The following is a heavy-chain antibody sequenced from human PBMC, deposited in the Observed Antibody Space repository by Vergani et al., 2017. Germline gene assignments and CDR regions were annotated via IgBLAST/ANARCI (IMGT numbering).Heavy chain of an antibody. V-gene: IGHV4-31*03. D-gene: IGHD2-21*02. Sequence: QVQLQESGPGLVKPSQTLSLTCTVSGGSISSGGYYWSWIRQHPGKGLEWIGYIYYSGSTYYNPSLKSRVTISVDTSKNQFSLKLSSVTAADTAVYYCARGVVVTAIAPGDYFDYWGQGTTVTVSS. CDR2: IYYSGST. J-gene: IGHJ4*03. CDR1: GGSISSGGYY. CDR3: ARGVVVTAIAPGDYFDY.